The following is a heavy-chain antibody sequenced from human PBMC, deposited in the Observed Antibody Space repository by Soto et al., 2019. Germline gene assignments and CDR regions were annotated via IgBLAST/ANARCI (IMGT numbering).Heavy chain of an antibody. CDR3: ASVGTPANDASDS. D-gene: IGHD2-15*01. CDR1: GFTFSDYY. J-gene: IGHJ3*02. Sequence: QVQLVESGGGLVKPGGSLRLSCAASGFTFSDYYMSWIRQAPGKGLEWVSSISSSSSYKNYADAVKGRFTISRDNANNSLYLQMTSLRAEDTAVYYCASVGTPANDASDSWGQGTMVTVSS. CDR2: ISSSSSYK. V-gene: IGHV3-11*06.